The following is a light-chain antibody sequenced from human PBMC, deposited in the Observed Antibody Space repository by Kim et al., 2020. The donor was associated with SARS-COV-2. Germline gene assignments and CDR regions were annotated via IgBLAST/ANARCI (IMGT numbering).Light chain of an antibody. Sequence: AAVGDRSIITCRASQGIRNDLGWYQEKPGKAPKLLIYAASSLESGVPSRFSGSGSGTDFTLTISSLQPEDCAAYYCLQDYNYPRRFGQGTKVDIK. V-gene: IGKV1-6*02. CDR1: QGIRND. CDR3: LQDYNYPRR. J-gene: IGKJ1*01. CDR2: AAS.